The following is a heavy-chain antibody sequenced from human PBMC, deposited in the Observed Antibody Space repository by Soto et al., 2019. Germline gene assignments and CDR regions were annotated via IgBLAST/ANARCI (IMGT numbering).Heavy chain of an antibody. Sequence: GGSLRLSCAASGFTFSSYSMNWVRQAPGKGLEWVSYISSSSSTIYYADSVKGRFTISRDNAKNSLYLQMNSLRAEDTAVYYCVRGEYYDSGGPFSDAFDIWGQGTMVTVSS. CDR1: GFTFSSYS. J-gene: IGHJ3*02. V-gene: IGHV3-48*01. CDR2: ISSSSSTI. CDR3: VRGEYYDSGGPFSDAFDI. D-gene: IGHD3-22*01.